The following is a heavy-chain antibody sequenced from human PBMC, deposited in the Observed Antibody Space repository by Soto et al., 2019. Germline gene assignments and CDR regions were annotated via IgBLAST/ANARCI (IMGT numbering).Heavy chain of an antibody. CDR1: GYTFTSYG. D-gene: IGHD2-8*01. V-gene: IGHV1-18*01. CDR2: ISAYNGNT. CDR3: ARDHCTNGVCFWNY. Sequence: ASVKVSCKASGYTFTSYGISWVRQAPGQGLEWMGWISAYNGNTSYAQKLQGRVTMTTDTSTSTAYMELRSLRSDDTAVYYCARDHCTNGVCFWNYWGQGTLVTVSS. J-gene: IGHJ4*02.